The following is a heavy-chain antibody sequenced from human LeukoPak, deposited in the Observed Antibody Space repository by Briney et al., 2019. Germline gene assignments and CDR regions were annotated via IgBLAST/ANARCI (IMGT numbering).Heavy chain of an antibody. CDR1: GYTFTSYG. V-gene: IGHV1-18*01. Sequence: ASVKVSCKASGYTFTSYGISWVRQAPGQGLEWMGWISAYNGNTHYAQKPQGRVTMTPDTSTSTAYMELRSLRSDDTAVYYCASWGFQDYYYYYGMDVWGQGTTVTVSS. D-gene: IGHD7-27*01. CDR2: ISAYNGNT. J-gene: IGHJ6*02. CDR3: ASWGFQDYYYYYGMDV.